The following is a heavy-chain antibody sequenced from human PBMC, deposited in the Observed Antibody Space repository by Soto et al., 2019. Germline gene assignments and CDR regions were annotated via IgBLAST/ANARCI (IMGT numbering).Heavy chain of an antibody. CDR1: GGTFSSYA. J-gene: IGHJ5*02. CDR3: ARDSRPGSNWFDP. Sequence: SVKVSCKASGGTFSSYAISWVRQAPGQGLEWMGGIIPIFGTANYAQKFQGRVTITADESTSTAYMELSSLRSEDTAVYYCARDSRPGSNWFDPWGQGTLVTVSS. CDR2: IIPIFGTA. D-gene: IGHD1-26*01. V-gene: IGHV1-69*13.